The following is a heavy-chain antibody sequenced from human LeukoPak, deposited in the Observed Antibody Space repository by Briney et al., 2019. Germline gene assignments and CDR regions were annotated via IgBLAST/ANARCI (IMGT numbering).Heavy chain of an antibody. Sequence: SETLSLTCTVSGGSISSYYWSWIRQPPGKGLEWIVYIYTSGSTNYNPSLKSRVTISVDTSKNQFSLKLSSVTAADTAVYYCARLEYYRGDPDYYFDYWGQGTLVTVSS. D-gene: IGHD2/OR15-2a*01. J-gene: IGHJ4*02. V-gene: IGHV4-4*09. CDR1: GGSISSYY. CDR2: IYTSGST. CDR3: ARLEYYRGDPDYYFDY.